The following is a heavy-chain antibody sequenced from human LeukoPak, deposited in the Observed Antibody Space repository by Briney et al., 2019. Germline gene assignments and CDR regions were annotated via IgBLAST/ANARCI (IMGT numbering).Heavy chain of an antibody. D-gene: IGHD2-2*02. CDR3: AKDSCSSTSCYSRD. J-gene: IGHJ4*02. V-gene: IGHV3-74*01. CDR1: GFTFSDYW. Sequence: GGSLRLSCAASGFTFSDYWMHWVRQGPGKGLVWVSRINGDGSSTNYADSVKGRFAISRDNSKNTLYLQMNSLRAEDTAVYYCAKDSCSSTSCYSRDWGQGTLVTVSS. CDR2: INGDGSST.